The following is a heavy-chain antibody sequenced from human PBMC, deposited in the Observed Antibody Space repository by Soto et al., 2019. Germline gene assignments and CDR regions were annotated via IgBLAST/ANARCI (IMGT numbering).Heavy chain of an antibody. Sequence: SETLSLTCTVSGGSISSYYWRWIRQPPGKGLEWIGYIYYSGSTNYNPSLKSRVTISVDTSKNQFSLKLSSVTAADTAVYYCARYASYDSSGYYQYYFDYWGQGTLVTVSS. J-gene: IGHJ4*02. V-gene: IGHV4-59*01. CDR1: GGSISSYY. CDR2: IYYSGST. CDR3: ARYASYDSSGYYQYYFDY. D-gene: IGHD3-22*01.